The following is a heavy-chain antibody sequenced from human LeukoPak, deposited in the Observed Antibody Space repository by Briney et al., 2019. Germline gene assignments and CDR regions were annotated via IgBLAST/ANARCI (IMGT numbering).Heavy chain of an antibody. CDR1: GDSISSGNFY. D-gene: IGHD3-22*01. J-gene: IGHJ4*02. CDR3: ARGPYYYDSSGCFDY. CDR2: IYTSGST. V-gene: IGHV4-61*02. Sequence: PSETLSLTCTVSGDSISSGNFYWSWIRQPAGKGLEWIGRIYTSGSTNYNPSLKSRVTISVDTSKNQFSLKLSSVTAADTAVYYCARGPYYYDSSGCFDYWGQGTLVSVSS.